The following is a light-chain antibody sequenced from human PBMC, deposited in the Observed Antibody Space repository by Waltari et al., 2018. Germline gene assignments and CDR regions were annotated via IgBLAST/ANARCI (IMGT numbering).Light chain of an antibody. CDR3: QSTDSSGNYVV. CDR1: PLPKQY. CDR2: KDT. J-gene: IGLJ2*01. V-gene: IGLV3-25*03. Sequence: SYELTQQPSVSVSPGQTDRITCTGDPLPKQYTLWYQQKPGQAPVMVIYKDTERPSGIPERLSGSSSGTTATLTISAVQAEDEADYYCQSTDSSGNYVVFGGGTKLTVL.